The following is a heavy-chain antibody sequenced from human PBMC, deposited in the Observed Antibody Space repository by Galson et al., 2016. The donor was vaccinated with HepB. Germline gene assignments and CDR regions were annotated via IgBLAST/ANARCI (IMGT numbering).Heavy chain of an antibody. J-gene: IGHJ4*02. CDR2: INAGNGNT. V-gene: IGHV1-3*01. CDR3: ARERAGPFDY. Sequence: SVKVSCKASGYTFTRYAIHWVRQAPGQRLEWMGWINAGNGNTKYSQKFQGRVIITRDIFANIAYMELSSLRSEDTAVYYCARERAGPFDYWGQGTRVTVSS. CDR1: GYTFTRYA.